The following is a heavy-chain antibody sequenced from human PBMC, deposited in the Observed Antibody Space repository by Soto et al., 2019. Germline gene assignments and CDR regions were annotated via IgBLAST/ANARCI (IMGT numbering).Heavy chain of an antibody. D-gene: IGHD3-3*01. CDR1: GASVNSENYY. CDR3: ARGVFRFLQWFDP. CDR2: VYYSGST. Sequence: SETLSLTCTVSGASVNSENYYWSWIRQPPGKGLEWIGYVYYSGSTNYNPSLKSRATISLDTYRNQFSLKMTSMTSADTAFYFCARGVFRFLQWFDPWGQGTLVTVSS. J-gene: IGHJ5*02. V-gene: IGHV4-61*01.